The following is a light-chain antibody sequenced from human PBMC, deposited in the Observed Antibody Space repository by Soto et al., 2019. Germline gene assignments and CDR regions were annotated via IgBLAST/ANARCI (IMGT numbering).Light chain of an antibody. J-gene: IGKJ5*01. V-gene: IGKV2-28*01. Sequence: DIVMTQSPLSLPVTPGEPASISCRSSQSLLHSNGKKYMDWYLQKPGQSPQLLIYLGSNRASGVPDRLRGSGSGKDFTLKICRVDAEDVGVHQCEKGPEPPIRFGQGTRLEIK. CDR1: QSLLHSNGKKY. CDR2: LGS. CDR3: EKGPEPPIR.